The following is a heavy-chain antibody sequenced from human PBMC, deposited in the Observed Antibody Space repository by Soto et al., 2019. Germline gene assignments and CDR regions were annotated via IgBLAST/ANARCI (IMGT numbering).Heavy chain of an antibody. Sequence: EVQLLESGGGLVQPGGSLTLSCAASGFTFSSYAMSWVRQAPGKGLEWVSIISGGGGSPYYADPVKGRFTISRDNSKRTLYLQMNSLRAEDTAIYSCAKASVGMWSDFDYWGQGTLVTVSS. V-gene: IGHV3-23*01. J-gene: IGHJ4*02. CDR3: AKASVGMWSDFDY. D-gene: IGHD7-27*01. CDR2: ISGGGGSP. CDR1: GFTFSSYA.